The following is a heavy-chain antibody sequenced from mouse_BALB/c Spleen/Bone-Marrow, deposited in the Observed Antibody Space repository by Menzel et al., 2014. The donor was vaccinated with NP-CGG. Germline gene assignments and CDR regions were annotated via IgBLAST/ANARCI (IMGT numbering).Heavy chain of an antibody. Sequence: VQLQQSGAELARPGASVKMSCKASGCTFTYYTMYWVKQRPGQGLEWIGYINPNSDYTNYNQKFKDKATLTADKSSSTAYMQLSSLTSEDSAVYYCAREVYGSWFAYWGQGTLVTVSA. CDR1: GCTFTYYT. V-gene: IGHV1-4*01. CDR2: INPNSDYT. CDR3: AREVYGSWFAY. D-gene: IGHD2-2*01. J-gene: IGHJ3*01.